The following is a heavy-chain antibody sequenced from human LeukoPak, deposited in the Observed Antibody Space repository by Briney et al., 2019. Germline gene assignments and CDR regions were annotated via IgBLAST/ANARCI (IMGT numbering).Heavy chain of an antibody. D-gene: IGHD5-24*01. V-gene: IGHV3-48*02. Sequence: GGSLRLSCAASGFTFRSYSMNWVRQAPGKGLEWVSFISGMGSTIYYADSVKGRFTISRDNAKNSVYLQMNSLRDEDTAVYYCARDSSDAYNPEPGYWGQGTLVTVSS. CDR1: GFTFRSYS. CDR2: ISGMGSTI. J-gene: IGHJ4*02. CDR3: ARDSSDAYNPEPGY.